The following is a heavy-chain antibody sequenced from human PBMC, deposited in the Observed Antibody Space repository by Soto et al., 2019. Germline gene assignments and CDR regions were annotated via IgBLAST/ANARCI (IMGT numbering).Heavy chain of an antibody. J-gene: IGHJ3*02. V-gene: IGHV1-3*01. CDR3: ARFCSGGSCAASFDI. CDR1: GYTFTNYA. Sequence: GASVKVSCKASGYTFTNYAMHWVRQAPGQRLEWMGWINAGNGNTKYSQKFQGRVTITRDTSASTAYMELSSLRSEDTAVYYCARFCSGGSCAASFDIWGQGTMVTFSS. D-gene: IGHD2-15*01. CDR2: INAGNGNT.